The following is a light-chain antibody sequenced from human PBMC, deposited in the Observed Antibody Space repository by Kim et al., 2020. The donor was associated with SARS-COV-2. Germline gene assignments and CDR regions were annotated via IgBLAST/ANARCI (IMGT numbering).Light chain of an antibody. V-gene: IGLV7-46*01. Sequence: QAVVTQEPSLTVSPGGTVTLTCGTSTGTVTSGHYPYWFQQKPGQAPRTLIYDTSNKHSWTPSRFSASLLGGKAALTLSGAQPEDEAEYYCLLSYSDARVFGGGTQLTVL. CDR2: DTS. J-gene: IGLJ3*02. CDR3: LLSYSDARV. CDR1: TGTVTSGHY.